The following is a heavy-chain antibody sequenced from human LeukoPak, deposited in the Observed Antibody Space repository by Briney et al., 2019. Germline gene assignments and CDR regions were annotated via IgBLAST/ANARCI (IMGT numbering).Heavy chain of an antibody. CDR2: IIPSSGGT. J-gene: IGHJ4*02. CDR1: GYTFSDYY. V-gene: IGHV1-2*02. CDR3: ARGHRLVPAGVFDS. D-gene: IGHD2-2*01. Sequence: GASVKVSCKAPGYTFSDYYMHWVRQAPGQGLEWMGWIIPSSGGTNFAQRFQGRVTMTRDTSISAAYMELRSLTSDDTAVYYCARGHRLVPAGVFDSWGQGTLVTVSS.